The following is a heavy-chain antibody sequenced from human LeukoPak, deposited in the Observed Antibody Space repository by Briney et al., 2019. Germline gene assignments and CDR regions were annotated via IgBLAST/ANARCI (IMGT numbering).Heavy chain of an antibody. CDR3: ARQVRPYSSGWCFWFDP. Sequence: IYYSGSTNYNPSLKSRVTISVDTSKNQFSLKLSSVTAADTAVYYCARQVRPYSSGWCFWFDPWGQGTLVTVSS. CDR2: IYYSGST. D-gene: IGHD6-19*01. J-gene: IGHJ5*02. V-gene: IGHV4-59*08.